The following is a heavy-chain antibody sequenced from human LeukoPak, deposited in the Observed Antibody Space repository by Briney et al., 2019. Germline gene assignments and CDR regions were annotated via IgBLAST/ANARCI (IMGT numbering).Heavy chain of an antibody. CDR1: GVSISSGDYY. V-gene: IGHV4-30-4*01. CDR3: ARDVSYMVRGVITNTWGFDP. CDR2: IYYSGTT. Sequence: SQTLSLTCTVSGVSISSGDYYWSWIRQPPGKGLEWIGYIYYSGTTYYNPSLKSRVTISLDTSKNQFSLKLSSVTAADTAVYYCARDVSYMVRGVITNTWGFDPWGQGTLVTVSS. D-gene: IGHD3-10*01. J-gene: IGHJ5*02.